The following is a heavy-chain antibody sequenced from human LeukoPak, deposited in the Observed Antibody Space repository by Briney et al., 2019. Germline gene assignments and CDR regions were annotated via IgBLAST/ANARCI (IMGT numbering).Heavy chain of an antibody. D-gene: IGHD6-19*01. CDR2: INTKTGNP. Sequence: ASVKVSCKASGYTFTSHATNWVRQAPGQGPEWMGYINTKTGNPTYAQGFTGRFVFSLDTSVSTAYLQISSLKPEDTGVYYCAKGGWVAVTGVDSWGQGTLVTVSS. CDR3: AKGGWVAVTGVDS. CDR1: GYTFTSHA. V-gene: IGHV7-4-1*02. J-gene: IGHJ4*02.